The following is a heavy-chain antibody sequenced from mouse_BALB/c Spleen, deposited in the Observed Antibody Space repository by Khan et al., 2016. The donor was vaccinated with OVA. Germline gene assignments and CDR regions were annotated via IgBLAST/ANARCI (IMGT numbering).Heavy chain of an antibody. CDR1: GFNIKDTY. J-gene: IGHJ1*01. V-gene: IGHV14-3*02. Sequence: VQLKESGAEFVKPGASVKLSCPASGFNIKDTYIHWVTQRPDQGLEWIGRIAPATGHTEYDPQFKGMATIPADTSSNTTYLQLSSLTSEYTAGYYCAQPSDDPRNFDVGVAGTTVIVAS. CDR3: AQPSDDPRNFDV. CDR2: IAPATGHT. D-gene: IGHD6-1*01.